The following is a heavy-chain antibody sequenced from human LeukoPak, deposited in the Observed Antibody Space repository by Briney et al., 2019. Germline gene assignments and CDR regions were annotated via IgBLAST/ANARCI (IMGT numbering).Heavy chain of an antibody. D-gene: IGHD6-6*01. CDR2: ISASGGNT. CDR1: GFTFSSYA. J-gene: IGHJ4*02. V-gene: IGHV3-23*01. Sequence: GGSLRLSCAASGFTFSSYAMTWVRQAPGQGLEWVSAISASGGNTYYADSVKGRFTISRDNSKYTLYLQMNSLRAEDTAVYYCSNGIYSSSHWGQGTLVTVSS. CDR3: SNGIYSSSH.